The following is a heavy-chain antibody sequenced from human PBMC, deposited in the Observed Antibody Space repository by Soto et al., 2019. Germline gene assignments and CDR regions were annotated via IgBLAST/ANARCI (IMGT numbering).Heavy chain of an antibody. CDR1: GYAFTSYG. CDR3: ARTHGSYGPRGWFDP. V-gene: IGHV1-18*04. Sequence: GASVKVSCKASGYAFTSYGISWVRHAPEQGLEWMGWISAYNGNTNYAQKLQGRVTMTTDTSTSTAYMELRSLRSDDTAVYYCARTHGSYGPRGWFDPWGQGTLVTVSS. D-gene: IGHD1-26*01. CDR2: ISAYNGNT. J-gene: IGHJ5*02.